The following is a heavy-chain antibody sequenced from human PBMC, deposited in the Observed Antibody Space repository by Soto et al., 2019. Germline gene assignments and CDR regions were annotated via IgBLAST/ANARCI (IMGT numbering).Heavy chain of an antibody. CDR1: CGSIISYY. CDR2: IYYSGST. CDR3: ARERGDILTGYSLYYGMDV. V-gene: IGHV4-59*01. J-gene: IGHJ6*02. Sequence: SETLSLTCTVSCGSIISYYWSWIRQPPGKGVEWIGYIYYSGSTNYNPSLKSRVTISVDTSKNQFSLKLSSVTAADTAVYYCARERGDILTGYSLYYGMDVWGQGTTVTVSS. D-gene: IGHD3-9*01.